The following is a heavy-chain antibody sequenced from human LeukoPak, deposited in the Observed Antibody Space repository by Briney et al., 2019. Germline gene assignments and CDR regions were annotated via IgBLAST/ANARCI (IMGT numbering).Heavy chain of an antibody. V-gene: IGHV3-48*03. J-gene: IGHJ4*02. Sequence: GGSLRLSCAASGFTFSSYEMTWVRQAPGKGLEWVSYISSSGSTIYYADSVKGRFTISRDNAKNSLYLQMNSLRAEDTAVYYCARDGQLAQRGDYWGQGTLVTVSS. CDR2: ISSSGSTI. CDR3: ARDGQLAQRGDY. D-gene: IGHD6-6*01. CDR1: GFTFSSYE.